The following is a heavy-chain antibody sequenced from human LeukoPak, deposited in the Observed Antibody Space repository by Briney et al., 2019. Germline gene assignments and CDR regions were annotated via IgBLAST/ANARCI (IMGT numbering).Heavy chain of an antibody. CDR2: ISGSGDRT. D-gene: IGHD3-22*01. V-gene: IGHV3-23*01. Sequence: GGSLILSCAASGITFSSYAMIWVRQAPEKGLEWVSAISGSGDRTYHADSVKGRLTISRDNSKNTLYLQMSSLRAEDTAVYYCAKDSGYHFLDYWGQGTPVTVSS. CDR1: GITFSSYA. J-gene: IGHJ4*02. CDR3: AKDSGYHFLDY.